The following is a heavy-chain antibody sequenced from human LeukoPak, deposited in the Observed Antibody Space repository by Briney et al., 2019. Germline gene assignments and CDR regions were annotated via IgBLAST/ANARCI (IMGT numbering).Heavy chain of an antibody. D-gene: IGHD2-2*01. CDR2: IYYSGST. V-gene: IGHV4-31*03. J-gene: IGHJ6*04. Sequence: SETLSLTCTVSGGSISSGGYYWSWIRQHPGKGLEWIGYIYYSGSTYYNPSLKSRVTTSVDTSKNQFSLKLSSVTAADTAVYYCARDHIVVVPAASVFRYYYYGMDVWGKGTTVTVSS. CDR1: GGSISSGGYY. CDR3: ARDHIVVVPAASVFRYYYYGMDV.